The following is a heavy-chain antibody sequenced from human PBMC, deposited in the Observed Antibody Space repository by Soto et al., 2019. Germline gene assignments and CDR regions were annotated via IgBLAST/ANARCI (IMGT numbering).Heavy chain of an antibody. CDR1: GYTFTSYG. V-gene: IGHV1-18*01. CDR2: ISAYNGKT. Sequence: QVQLVQSGGEVKKPGASVKLSCTASGYTFTSYGISWVRQAPGQGLEWMGWISAYNGKTNYAQNVQGRVTITTDTXXRTAYKALRSLRSDATAVYYCARGGDVNYYHGMDVWGQGTTVTVSS. D-gene: IGHD5-12*01. J-gene: IGHJ6*02. CDR3: ARGGDVNYYHGMDV.